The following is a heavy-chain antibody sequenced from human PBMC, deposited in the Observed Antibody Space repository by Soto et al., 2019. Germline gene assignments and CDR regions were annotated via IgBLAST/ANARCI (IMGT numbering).Heavy chain of an antibody. J-gene: IGHJ4*02. Sequence: GGSLRLSCAASGFTFSSYAMSWVRRAPGKGLEWVSVVSVNGNNKYYADSVKGRFTISRDNSKNTLYLQMNSLRAEDTAVYYCARRSSGCFFDYWGQGTLVTVSS. D-gene: IGHD6-19*01. CDR2: VSVNGNNK. V-gene: IGHV3-23*01. CDR1: GFTFSSYA. CDR3: ARRSSGCFFDY.